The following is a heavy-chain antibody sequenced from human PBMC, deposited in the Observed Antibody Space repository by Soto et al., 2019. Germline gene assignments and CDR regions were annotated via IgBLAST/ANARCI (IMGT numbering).Heavy chain of an antibody. J-gene: IGHJ6*02. V-gene: IGHV3-23*01. CDR3: ARYIPGVRYYGMDV. CDR1: GFTFSSYA. CDR2: NGESGTPT. Sequence: EVQLLESGGGLVQPGGSLRLSCAASGFTFSSYAMKWVRQALGKGLEWYSLNGESGTPTYYAASVKGRFTISRDNSGNTLFLEMYSLRAEDTAVYYCARYIPGVRYYGMDVSGQGTTVTVSS. D-gene: IGHD2-2*01.